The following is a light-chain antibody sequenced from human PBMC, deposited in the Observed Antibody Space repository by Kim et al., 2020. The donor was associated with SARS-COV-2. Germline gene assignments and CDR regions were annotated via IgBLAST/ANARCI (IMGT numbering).Light chain of an antibody. CDR3: MQGAHWPLT. J-gene: IGKJ4*01. V-gene: IGKV2-30*02. Sequence: DVVMTQSPLSLPVTLGQPASISCRSSQSLVHSDGNTYLDWFLQRPGQSPRRLIYKVSNRDSGVPDRFSGSGSATDFILRISRVEAEDVGVYYCMQGAHWPLTFGGGTKVDIK. CDR1: QSLVHSDGNTY. CDR2: KVS.